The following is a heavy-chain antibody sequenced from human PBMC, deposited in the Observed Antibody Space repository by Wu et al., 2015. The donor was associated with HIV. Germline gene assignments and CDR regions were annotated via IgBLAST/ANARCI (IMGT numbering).Heavy chain of an antibody. V-gene: IGHV1-18*01. Sequence: QVQLVQSGSEVKKPGASVKVSCKASGYTFTNYGISWVRQAPGQGLEWMGWISAYNGNTNYAQKFQGRVTMTTVTSTSTAYMELRSLRSDDTAIYYCARSSYYVLRFGGVSGYGMDVVGPRDHGSPSP. CDR1: GYTFTNYG. CDR3: ARSSYYVLRFGGVSGYGMDV. D-gene: IGHD3-16*01. J-gene: IGHJ6*02. CDR2: ISAYNGNT.